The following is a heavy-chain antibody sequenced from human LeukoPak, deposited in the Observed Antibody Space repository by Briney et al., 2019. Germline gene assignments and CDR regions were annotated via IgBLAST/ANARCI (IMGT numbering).Heavy chain of an antibody. CDR2: ISYDGSNK. J-gene: IGHJ5*02. Sequence: PGRSLRLSCAASGFTFSSYGMHWVRQAPGKGLEWVAVISYDGSNKYYADSVKGRFTTSRDNSKNTLYLQMNSLRAEDTAVYYCAKERRQQLVVHWFDPWGQGTLVTVSS. V-gene: IGHV3-30*18. CDR1: GFTFSSYG. D-gene: IGHD6-13*01. CDR3: AKERRQQLVVHWFDP.